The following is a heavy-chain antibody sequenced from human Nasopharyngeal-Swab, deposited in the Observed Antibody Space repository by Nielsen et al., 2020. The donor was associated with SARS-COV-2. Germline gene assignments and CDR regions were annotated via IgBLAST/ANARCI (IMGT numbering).Heavy chain of an antibody. CDR3: ARAPSGISLPYYFDY. V-gene: IGHV5-51*01. J-gene: IGHJ4*02. D-gene: IGHD1-14*01. CDR1: GSTFRNFW. Sequence: GESLKISCEGSGSTFRNFWIGWVRQMPDKGLEWMGIIYPGDSDTKYSPSFRGQVTISADRSIDTAYLQWSSLEASDTAIYYCARAPSGISLPYYFDYWGQGTLVTVSS. CDR2: IYPGDSDT.